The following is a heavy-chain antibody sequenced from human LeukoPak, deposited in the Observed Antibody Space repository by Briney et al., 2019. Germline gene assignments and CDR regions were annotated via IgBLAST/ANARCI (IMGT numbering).Heavy chain of an antibody. V-gene: IGHV3-30*18. CDR3: AKEFYSSPYSDY. CDR1: GFTFSSYG. J-gene: IGHJ4*02. CDR2: ISYDGSNK. Sequence: GRSLRLSCAASGFTFSSYGMHWVRQAPGKGLEWVAVISYDGSNKYYADSVKGRFTISRDNSKNTLYLQMNSLRAEDTAVYYCAKEFYSSPYSDYWGQGTLVTVSS. D-gene: IGHD6-13*01.